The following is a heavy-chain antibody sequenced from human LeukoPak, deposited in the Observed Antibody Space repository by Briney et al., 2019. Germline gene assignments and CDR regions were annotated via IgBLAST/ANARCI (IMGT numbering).Heavy chain of an antibody. J-gene: IGHJ5*02. D-gene: IGHD2-15*01. V-gene: IGHV1-18*04. CDR2: ISAYNGNT. Sequence: ASVKVSCKASGYTFTSYGISWVRQAPGQGLEWMGWISAYNGNTNYAQKLQGRVTMTTDTSTSTAYMELRSLRSDDTAVYYCAREYCSGGSCYKHRWSDPWGQGTLVIVSS. CDR1: GYTFTSYG. CDR3: AREYCSGGSCYKHRWSDP.